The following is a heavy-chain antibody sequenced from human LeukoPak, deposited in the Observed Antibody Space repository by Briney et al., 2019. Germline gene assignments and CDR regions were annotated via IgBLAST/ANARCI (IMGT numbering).Heavy chain of an antibody. CDR1: GFTFSSND. Sequence: GGSLRHSCAASGFTFSSNDMSWVRQAPGKGLEWVSGISGTDGSRSYADSVKGRFTISRDNSKNTLFLQMSSLRAEDTAVYYCAKKYSNSWPAFDYWGQGTLVTVSS. D-gene: IGHD4-11*01. V-gene: IGHV3-23*01. J-gene: IGHJ4*02. CDR3: AKKYSNSWPAFDY. CDR2: ISGTDGSR.